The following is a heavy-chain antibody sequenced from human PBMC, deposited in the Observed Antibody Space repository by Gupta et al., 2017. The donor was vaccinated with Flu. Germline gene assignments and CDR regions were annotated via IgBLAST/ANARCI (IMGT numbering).Heavy chain of an antibody. Sequence: SSFEMNWVRQAPGKGLEWVSYVSSVGDITYYADSVKGRFTISRDNAKNSLYLQMNSLRAEDTAIYYCASGLVVISMDWFDPWGQGTLVTVSS. D-gene: IGHD2-2*01. CDR3: ASGLVVISMDWFDP. CDR1: SSFE. CDR2: VSSVGDIT. V-gene: IGHV3-48*03. J-gene: IGHJ5*02.